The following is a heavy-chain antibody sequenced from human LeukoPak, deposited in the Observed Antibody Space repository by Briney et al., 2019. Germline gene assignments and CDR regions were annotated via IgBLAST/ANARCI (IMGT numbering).Heavy chain of an antibody. Sequence: AASVTVSCKASGGTFSSYAISWVRQAPGHGLEWMGGIIPIFGTANYAQKFQGRVTITADESTSTAYMELSSLRSEDTAVYYCASLTGPQPGYWGQGTLVTVSS. CDR3: ASLTGPQPGY. CDR2: IIPIFGTA. CDR1: GGTFSSYA. J-gene: IGHJ4*02. D-gene: IGHD1-14*01. V-gene: IGHV1-69*01.